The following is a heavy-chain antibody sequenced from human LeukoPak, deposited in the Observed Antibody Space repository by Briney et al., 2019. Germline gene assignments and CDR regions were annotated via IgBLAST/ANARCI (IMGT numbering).Heavy chain of an antibody. D-gene: IGHD6-13*01. J-gene: IGHJ4*02. CDR2: ISYDGSNR. CDR3: ARDKRYSSPELDY. CDR1: GLTFSSHW. V-gene: IGHV3-30-3*01. Sequence: PGGSLRLSCAASGLTFSSHWMHWVRQAPGKGLEWVAVISYDGSNRYYADSVKGRFTISRDNSKNTLYLQMNSLRAEDTAVYYCARDKRYSSPELDYWGQGTLVTASS.